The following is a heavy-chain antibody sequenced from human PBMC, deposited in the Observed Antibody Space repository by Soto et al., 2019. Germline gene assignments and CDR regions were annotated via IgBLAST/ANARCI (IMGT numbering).Heavy chain of an antibody. CDR1: GGTFSSYA. Sequence: SVKVSCKASGGTFSSYAISWVRQAPGQGLEWMGGIVPEVGTTIYAQKFQGRVTMTEDTSTDTAYMELSSLRSEDTAVYYCATDVGIAVAGSFDYWGQGTLVTVS. CDR2: IVPEVGTT. D-gene: IGHD6-19*01. J-gene: IGHJ4*02. CDR3: ATDVGIAVAGSFDY. V-gene: IGHV1-69*06.